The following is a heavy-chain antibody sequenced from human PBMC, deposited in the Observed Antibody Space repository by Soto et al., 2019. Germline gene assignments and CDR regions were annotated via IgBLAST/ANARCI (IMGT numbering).Heavy chain of an antibody. CDR3: ARGGYDFFAFDI. D-gene: IGHD3-3*01. V-gene: IGHV3-74*01. J-gene: IGHJ3*02. CDR1: GFTFSSYW. Sequence: GGSLRLSCAASGFTFSSYWMHWVRQAPGKGLVWVSRINSDGSSTSYADSVKGRFTISRDNAKNTLYLQMNSLRAEDTAVYYCARGGYDFFAFDIWGQGTMVTVSS. CDR2: INSDGSST.